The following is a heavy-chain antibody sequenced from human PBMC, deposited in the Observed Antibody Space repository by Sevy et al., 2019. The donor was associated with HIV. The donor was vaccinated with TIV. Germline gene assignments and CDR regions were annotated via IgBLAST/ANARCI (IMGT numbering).Heavy chain of an antibody. CDR3: AREGCTKPHDY. CDR2: LSFGCGEI. Sequence: GESLKISCAASGFTFNKYSMSWVRQPLGKGLEWVSTLSFGCGEINYADSVKGRFTISRDNSKSSVYLQMNNLRPEDTAVYYCAREGCTKPHDYRGQGTLVTVSS. V-gene: IGHV3-23*01. D-gene: IGHD2-8*01. J-gene: IGHJ4*02. CDR1: GFTFNKYS.